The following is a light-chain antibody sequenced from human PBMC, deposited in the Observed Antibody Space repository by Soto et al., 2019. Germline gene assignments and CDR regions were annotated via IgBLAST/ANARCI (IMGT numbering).Light chain of an antibody. CDR3: QQYHTIPWT. J-gene: IGKJ1*01. CDR2: WAS. CDR1: QSLLYTSNNKNY. V-gene: IGKV4-1*01. Sequence: DIVMTQSPDSLAVSLGEGATIHCKSSQSLLYTSNNKNYLAWYQQKPGQPPKLLIYWASTRQPGVPDRFGGSGSGTDFTLSISNLQPEDVALYYCQQYHTIPWTFGHGTKVEIK.